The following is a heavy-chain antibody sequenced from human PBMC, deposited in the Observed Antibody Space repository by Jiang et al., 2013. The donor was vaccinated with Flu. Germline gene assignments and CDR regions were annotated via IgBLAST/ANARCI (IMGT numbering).Heavy chain of an antibody. Sequence: SGAEVKKPGASVKVSCKASGYTFTSYYIHWVRQAPGQGLEWMGIINPSGGTTSYAQKFQGRVTMTRDTSTSTVYMELSSLRSEDTAVYYCATEEYGGSLGDVWGKGTTITVSS. CDR2: INPSGGTT. V-gene: IGHV1-46*01. J-gene: IGHJ6*04. CDR1: GYTFTSYY. D-gene: IGHD1-26*01. CDR3: ATEEYGGSLGDV.